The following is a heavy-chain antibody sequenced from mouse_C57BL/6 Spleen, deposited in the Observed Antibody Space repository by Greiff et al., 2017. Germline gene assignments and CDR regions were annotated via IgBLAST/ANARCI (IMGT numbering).Heavy chain of an antibody. J-gene: IGHJ2*01. Sequence: EVQLQQSGPELVKPGASVKISCKASGYTFTDYYMNWVKQSHGKSLEWIGDINPNNGGTSYNQKFKGKATLTVDKSSSTAYMELRSLTSEDSAVYYCARGPPYYGDYWGQGTTLTVSS. V-gene: IGHV1-26*01. D-gene: IGHD2-10*01. CDR3: ARGPPYYGDY. CDR1: GYTFTDYY. CDR2: INPNNGGT.